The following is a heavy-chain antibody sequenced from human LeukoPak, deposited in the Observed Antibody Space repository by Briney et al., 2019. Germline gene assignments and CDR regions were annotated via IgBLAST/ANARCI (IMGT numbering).Heavy chain of an antibody. Sequence: GGSLRLSCAASGFTFSSYGMSWVRQAPGKGLEWVSAISGSGGSTYYADSVKGRFTISRDNSKNTLYLQMNSLRAEDTAVYYCARKAGYYYGSGDYWGQGTLVTVSS. CDR1: GFTFSSYG. CDR2: ISGSGGST. V-gene: IGHV3-23*01. D-gene: IGHD3-10*01. CDR3: ARKAGYYYGSGDY. J-gene: IGHJ4*02.